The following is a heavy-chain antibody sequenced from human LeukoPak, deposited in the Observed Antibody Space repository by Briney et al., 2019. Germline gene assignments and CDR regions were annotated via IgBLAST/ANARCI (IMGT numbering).Heavy chain of an antibody. D-gene: IGHD1-7*01. V-gene: IGHV1-2*04. CDR2: INPNSGGT. Sequence: GASVKVSCKASGYTFTGYYMHWVRQAPGQGLEWMGWINPNSGGTNYAQKFQGWVTMTRDTSTSTAYMELRRLRSEDTAVYYCATEVDNWNYGGYWGQGTLVTVSS. CDR1: GYTFTGYY. J-gene: IGHJ4*02. CDR3: ATEVDNWNYGGY.